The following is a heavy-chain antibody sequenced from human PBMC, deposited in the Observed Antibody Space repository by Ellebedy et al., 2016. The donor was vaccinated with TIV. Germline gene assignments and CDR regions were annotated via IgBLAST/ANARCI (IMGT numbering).Heavy chain of an antibody. CDR2: IYNSGDI. CDR1: GGSISSYY. V-gene: IGHV4-59*08. CDR3: ARQAGGYTYGPLWMDV. D-gene: IGHD5-18*01. Sequence: MPSETLSLTCTVSGGSISSYYWSWIRQPPGKGLEWIGNIYNSGDIHYNPSLKSRVTISEDTSKNQFSLRLSSVTAADTAVYYCARQAGGYTYGPLWMDVWGQGTTVTVSS. J-gene: IGHJ6*02.